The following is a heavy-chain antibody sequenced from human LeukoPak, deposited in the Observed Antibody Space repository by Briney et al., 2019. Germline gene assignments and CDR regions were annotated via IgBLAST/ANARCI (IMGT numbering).Heavy chain of an antibody. CDR1: GGSISSSSYY. CDR2: INHSGST. CDR3: ARRSQRKYFQH. J-gene: IGHJ1*01. D-gene: IGHD5-24*01. Sequence: DPSETLSLTCTVSGGSISSSSYYWSWIRQPPGKGLEWIGEINHSGSTNYNPSLKSRVTISVDTSKNQFSLKLSSVTAADTAVYYCARRSQRKYFQHWGQGTLVTVSS. V-gene: IGHV4-39*07.